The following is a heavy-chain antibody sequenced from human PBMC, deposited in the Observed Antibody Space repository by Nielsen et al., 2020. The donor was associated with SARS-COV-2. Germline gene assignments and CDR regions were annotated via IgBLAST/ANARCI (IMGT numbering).Heavy chain of an antibody. V-gene: IGHV4-59*01. CDR1: TGINNYY. D-gene: IGHD1-1*01. J-gene: IGHJ4*02. Sequence: SETLSLTCTVSTGINNYYWSWIRQPPGKGLEWLAYIHYSGTANYNPSLKSRGLVSIDTSTNQFSLKLSSVTAADTAVYYCATDGFSFGTFDYWGQGALVTVSS. CDR2: IHYSGTA. CDR3: ATDGFSFGTFDY.